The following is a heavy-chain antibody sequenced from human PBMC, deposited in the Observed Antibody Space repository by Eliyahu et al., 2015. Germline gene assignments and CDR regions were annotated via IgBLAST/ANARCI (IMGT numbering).Heavy chain of an antibody. D-gene: IGHD6-13*01. CDR3: ARLQAAAAGQRWFDP. J-gene: IGHJ5*02. V-gene: IGHV4-39*01. CDR1: GGSISSPNYY. Sequence: QLQLQESGPGLMKPSETLSLTCTVSGGSISSPNYYWVWIRQPPGKGLEWIGSIYYSGDTYYNPSLNSRVTISIDTSKNQFSLKLSSVTAADTVVYYCARLQAAAAGQRWFDPWGQGTLVTVSS. CDR2: IYYSGDT.